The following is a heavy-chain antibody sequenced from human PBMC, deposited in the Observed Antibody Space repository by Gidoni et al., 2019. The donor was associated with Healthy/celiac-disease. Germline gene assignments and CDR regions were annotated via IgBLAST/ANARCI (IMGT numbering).Heavy chain of an antibody. Sequence: QVQLVQSGAEVKKPGSSVKVSCKASGGTFSSYAIRWVRQAPGQGLEWMGGIIPIFGTANYAQKFQGRVTITADESTSTAYMELSSLRSEDTAVYYCARGYDFWSGYYSMVDDYYYGMDVWGQGTTVTVSS. CDR2: IIPIFGTA. CDR1: GGTFSSYA. CDR3: ARGYDFWSGYYSMVDDYYYGMDV. J-gene: IGHJ6*02. V-gene: IGHV1-69*01. D-gene: IGHD3-3*01.